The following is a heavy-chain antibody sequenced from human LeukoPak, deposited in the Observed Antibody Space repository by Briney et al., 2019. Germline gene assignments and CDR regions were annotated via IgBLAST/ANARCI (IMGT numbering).Heavy chain of an antibody. CDR1: GFTFSSYV. V-gene: IGHV3-23*01. Sequence: GGSLRLSCAASGFTFSSYVMSWVRQAPGKGLEWVSAISASGGSTYYADSVKGRFTISRDNSKNTLYLQMNSLRAEDTAVYYCAKGIWRDRYAFDIWDQGTMVTVSS. J-gene: IGHJ3*02. D-gene: IGHD1-1*01. CDR3: AKGIWRDRYAFDI. CDR2: ISASGGST.